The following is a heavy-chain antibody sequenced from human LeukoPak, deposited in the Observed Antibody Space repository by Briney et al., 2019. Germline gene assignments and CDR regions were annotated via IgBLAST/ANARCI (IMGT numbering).Heavy chain of an antibody. CDR2: ISSGSSTI. CDR1: GFTFSSYS. V-gene: IGHV3-48*01. CDR3: AKGGVRGVTADY. D-gene: IGHD3-10*01. J-gene: IGHJ4*02. Sequence: PGGSLRLSCAASGFTFSSYSMNWVRQAPGKGLEWVSYISSGSSTIYYADSVKGRFTISRDNSKNTLYLQMNSLRAEDTAVYYCAKGGVRGVTADYWGQGTLVTVSS.